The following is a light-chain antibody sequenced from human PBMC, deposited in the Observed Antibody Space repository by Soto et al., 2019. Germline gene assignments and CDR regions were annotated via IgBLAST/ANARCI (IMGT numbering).Light chain of an antibody. CDR3: QQYNSSYGT. CDR1: QSISSR. J-gene: IGKJ1*01. Sequence: DIQMTQSPSTLSASLGDRATITCRASQSISSRLAWYQQKPGKDPKILIYDASTLKSGVPSRFSGSGSGTEFTLTISSLQPDDFATYYCQQYNSSYGTFGQGTMVDIK. V-gene: IGKV1-5*01. CDR2: DAS.